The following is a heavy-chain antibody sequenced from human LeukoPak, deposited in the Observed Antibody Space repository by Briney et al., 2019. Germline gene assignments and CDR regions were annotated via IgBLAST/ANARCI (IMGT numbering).Heavy chain of an antibody. CDR3: ARESGYRSSTPDSSMDV. J-gene: IGHJ6*02. CDR2: ISYDGSDK. Sequence: GGSLRLSCAASGFTFSSYAMFWVRQPPGKGLEWVAVISYDGSDKYYTDSVKGRFTISRDNSANTFYMQMNSLRAEDTAVYYCARESGYRSSTPDSSMDVWGQGTTVTVSS. CDR1: GFTFSSYA. V-gene: IGHV3-30*04. D-gene: IGHD6-13*01.